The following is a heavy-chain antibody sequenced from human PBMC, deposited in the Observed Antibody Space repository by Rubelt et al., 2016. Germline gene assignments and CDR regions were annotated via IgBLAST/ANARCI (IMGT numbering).Heavy chain of an antibody. CDR2: ISSSSSSYT. V-gene: IGHV3-21*05. CDR3: ARSYYYDSSGHRFDY. J-gene: IGHJ4*02. Sequence: GESGGGVVQPGGSLRLSCAASGFTFSSYGMHWIRQAPGKGLEWVSYISSSSSSYTNYADSVKGRFTISRDNAKNSLYLQMNSLRAEDTAVYYCARSYYYDSSGHRFDYWGQGTLVTVSS. D-gene: IGHD3-22*01. CDR1: GFTFSSYG.